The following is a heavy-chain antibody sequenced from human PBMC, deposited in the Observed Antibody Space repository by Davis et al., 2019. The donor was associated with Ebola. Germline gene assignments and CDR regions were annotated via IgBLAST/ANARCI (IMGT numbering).Heavy chain of an antibody. Sequence: MPSETLSLTCSVSGFSISGGYYWGWIRQAPGKGMEWIGSISHSGSTYFTPSLASRVTMSVDTSKNQFSLKLSSVTAADTAVYYCARGNYGDYIVLYYYNMDVWGQGTTVTVSS. CDR3: ARGNYGDYIVLYYYNMDV. D-gene: IGHD4-17*01. J-gene: IGHJ6*02. CDR2: ISHSGST. CDR1: GFSISGGYY. V-gene: IGHV4-38-2*02.